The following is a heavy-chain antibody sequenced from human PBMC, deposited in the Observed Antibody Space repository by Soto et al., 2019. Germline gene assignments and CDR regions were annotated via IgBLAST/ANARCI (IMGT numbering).Heavy chain of an antibody. CDR3: ARVASGGTYYFDY. D-gene: IGHD2-15*01. CDR2: MNPHSGNT. J-gene: IGHJ4*02. Sequence: SVKVACRASAYPLTSYDINLVRQATGQGLEWMGWMNPHSGNTGFAQKFQGRLTMTRDTSKSTAYMEVSSLRSEDTAIFSCARVASGGTYYFDYWGQGTLVTVSS. CDR1: AYPLTSYD. V-gene: IGHV1-8*01.